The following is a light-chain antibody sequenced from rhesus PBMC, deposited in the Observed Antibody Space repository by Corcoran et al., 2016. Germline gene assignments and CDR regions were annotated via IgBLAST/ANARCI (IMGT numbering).Light chain of an antibody. J-gene: IGKJ4*01. CDR1: QDINSY. V-gene: IGKV1-25*01. CDR2: KAS. Sequence: DIQMTQSPSSLSASVGDRVTITCRASQDINSYLAWYQQKPGKATNLLIYKASTLQSGVPSRFSGSGSGTDFTLTISSPQPEDFATYYCPQRNSYPLTFGGGTKVGIK. CDR3: PQRNSYPLT.